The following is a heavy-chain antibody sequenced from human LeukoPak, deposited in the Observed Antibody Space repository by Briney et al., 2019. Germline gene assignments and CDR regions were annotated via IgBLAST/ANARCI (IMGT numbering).Heavy chain of an antibody. CDR2: IYSGGST. Sequence: PGGSLRLSCAASGFTVSSNYMSWVRQAPGKGLEWVSVIYSGGSTYYADSVKGRFTISRDNSKNTLYLQMNSLRAEDTAVYYCARHSSGYYSPFDYWGQGTLVTASS. J-gene: IGHJ4*02. D-gene: IGHD3-22*01. V-gene: IGHV3-53*01. CDR1: GFTVSSNY. CDR3: ARHSSGYYSPFDY.